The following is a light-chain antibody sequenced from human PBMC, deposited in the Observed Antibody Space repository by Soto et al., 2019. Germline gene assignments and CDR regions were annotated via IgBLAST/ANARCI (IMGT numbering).Light chain of an antibody. CDR3: CSYAGSSNFVV. CDR1: SSDVGSYNL. CDR2: ERS. Sequence: QSVLTQPASVSGSPGQSITISCTGTSSDVGSYNLDSWYQQHPGKAPKLMIYERSKRPSGVSNRFSGSKSGNTASLTISGLQAEDEADYYCCSYAGSSNFVVFGGGTKLTLL. V-gene: IGLV2-23*03. J-gene: IGLJ2*01.